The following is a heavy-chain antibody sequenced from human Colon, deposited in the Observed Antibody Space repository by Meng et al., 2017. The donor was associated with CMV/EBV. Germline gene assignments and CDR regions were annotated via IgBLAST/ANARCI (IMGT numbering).Heavy chain of an antibody. CDR1: GESFSGYY. CDR3: ARKSRGDY. D-gene: IGHD2-2*01. Sequence: QVQLDHWGAGLLKPSETLYLTCAVNGESFSGYYWTWIRQSPGKGLEWXGEINHSGGTNYNPSLKSRVTISIDTSKNQFSLKVRSVTAADTAMYYCARKSRGDYWGQGTLVTVSS. V-gene: IGHV4-34*01. CDR2: INHSGGT. J-gene: IGHJ4*02.